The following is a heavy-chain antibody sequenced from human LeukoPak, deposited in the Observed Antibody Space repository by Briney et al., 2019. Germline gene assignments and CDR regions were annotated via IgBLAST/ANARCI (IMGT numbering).Heavy chain of an antibody. D-gene: IGHD6-13*01. CDR1: GFSVSSNH. CDR2: VYSGGNT. Sequence: GGSLRLSCAASGFSVSSNHMSWVRQAPGKGLEWVSVVYSGGNTHYADSVKGRFTISRDNSKNTLYLQMNSLRAEDTAVYYCARGIAAAGIVGVFDYWGQGTLVTVSS. J-gene: IGHJ4*02. V-gene: IGHV3-66*01. CDR3: ARGIAAAGIVGVFDY.